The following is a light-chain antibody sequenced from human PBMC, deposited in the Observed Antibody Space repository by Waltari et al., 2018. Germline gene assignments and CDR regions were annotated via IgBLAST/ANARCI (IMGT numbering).Light chain of an antibody. CDR3: SSYTSRTTRV. J-gene: IGLJ3*02. V-gene: IGLV2-14*03. Sequence: QSALTQPASVSGSPGQTITISCTGTSNDIGDYNYVSWYQQHPGKAPKLIIYDVSNRPSGVSDRVSGSKSGNTASLTISGLQAEDEADYYCSSYTSRTTRVFGGGTRLTVI. CDR2: DVS. CDR1: SNDIGDYNY.